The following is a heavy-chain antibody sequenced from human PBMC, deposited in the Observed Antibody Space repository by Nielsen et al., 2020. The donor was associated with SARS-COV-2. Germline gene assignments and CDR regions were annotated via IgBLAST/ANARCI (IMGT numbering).Heavy chain of an antibody. CDR2: IIPILGIA. Sequence: SVKVSCKASGGTFSSYAISWVRQAPGQGLEWMGRIIPILGIANYAQKFQGRVTITADKSTSTAYMELSSLRSEDTAVYYCARDFTVTTGEYYYYYGMDVWGQGTTVTVSS. CDR3: ARDFTVTTGEYYYYYGMDV. D-gene: IGHD4-17*01. J-gene: IGHJ6*02. V-gene: IGHV1-69*04. CDR1: GGTFSSYA.